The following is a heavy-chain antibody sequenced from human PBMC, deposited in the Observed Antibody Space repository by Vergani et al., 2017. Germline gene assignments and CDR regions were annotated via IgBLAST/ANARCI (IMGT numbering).Heavy chain of an antibody. CDR2: INPNSGGT. Sequence: QVQLVQSGAEVKKPGASVKVSCKASGYTFTGYYMHWVRQAPGQGLEWMGWINPNSGGTNYAHKFQGRVTMTRDTSISTAYMELSRLRSDDTAVYYCATDRYCSSTSCYTHYYYMDVWGKGTTVTVSS. J-gene: IGHJ6*03. CDR1: GYTFTGYY. V-gene: IGHV1-2*02. D-gene: IGHD2-2*02. CDR3: ATDRYCSSTSCYTHYYYMDV.